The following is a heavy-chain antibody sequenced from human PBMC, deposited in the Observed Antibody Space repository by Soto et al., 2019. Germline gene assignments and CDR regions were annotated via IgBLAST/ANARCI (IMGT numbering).Heavy chain of an antibody. D-gene: IGHD6-19*01. CDR3: AKDLHGSGWSFDQ. CDR2: LISSGESP. V-gene: IGHV3-23*01. J-gene: IGHJ4*02. Sequence: GGSLRLSCTVSGFRFDKYAMAWVRQAPGKGLEWVSALISSGESPDYADSVKGRFTISRDNSKNTLYLQMNSLRADDTAVYYCAKDLHGSGWSFDQWGQGTVVTVSS. CDR1: GFRFDKYA.